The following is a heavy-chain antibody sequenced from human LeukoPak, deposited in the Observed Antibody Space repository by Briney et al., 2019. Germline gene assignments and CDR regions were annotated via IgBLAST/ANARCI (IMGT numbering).Heavy chain of an antibody. CDR2: ISYDGSNK. CDR3: ARFEAVTAGYFDL. J-gene: IGHJ2*01. D-gene: IGHD2-21*02. V-gene: IGHV3-30*01. Sequence: PGGSLRLSCAASGFTFSSYAMHWVRQAPGKGLEWVAVISYDGSNKYYADSVKGRFTISRDSSKNTLYLQMNSLRAEDTAVYYCARFEAVTAGYFDLWGRGTLVTVSS. CDR1: GFTFSSYA.